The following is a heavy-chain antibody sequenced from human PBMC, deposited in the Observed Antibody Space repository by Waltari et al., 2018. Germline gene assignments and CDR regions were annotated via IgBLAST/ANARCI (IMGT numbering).Heavy chain of an antibody. J-gene: IGHJ4*02. D-gene: IGHD6-19*01. Sequence: QVQLQQWGAGLLKPSETLSLTCAVYGGSFSGYYWSWIRQSPGKGLEWIGEINHSGSPNSNPSLKSRVTISVDTSKNQFSLKVSSVTAADTAVYYCARQFSSGWYSEFWGQGTLVTVSS. V-gene: IGHV4-34*01. CDR2: INHSGSP. CDR3: ARQFSSGWYSEF. CDR1: GGSFSGYY.